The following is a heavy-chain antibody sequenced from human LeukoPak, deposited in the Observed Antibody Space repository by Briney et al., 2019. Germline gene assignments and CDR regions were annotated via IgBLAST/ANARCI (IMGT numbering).Heavy chain of an antibody. J-gene: IGHJ5*02. V-gene: IGHV3-11*04. CDR2: ISSRGNTI. Sequence: GGSLKLSCAASGFTFSDYYMSRIRQAPGKGLEWISYISSRGNTIYYADSVKGRFTISRDNAKNSLYLQMNSLRAEDTAVYYCARETWGQISAWGQGTLVTVSS. CDR1: GFTFSDYY. CDR3: ARETWGQISA. D-gene: IGHD3-16*01.